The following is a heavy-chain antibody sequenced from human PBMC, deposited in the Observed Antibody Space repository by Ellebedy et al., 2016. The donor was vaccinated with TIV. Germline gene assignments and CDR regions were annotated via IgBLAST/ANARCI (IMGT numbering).Heavy chain of an antibody. CDR1: GFTFSSYA. V-gene: IGHV3-23*01. CDR2: ISGSGGST. CDR3: AKYSYSSGWYGAYYFDY. D-gene: IGHD6-19*01. Sequence: PGGSLRLSCAASGFTFSSYAMSWVRQAPGKGLEWVSAISGSGGSTYYADSVKGRFTISRDNSKNTLYLQMNSLRAEDTAVYYCAKYSYSSGWYGAYYFDYWGQGTLVTISS. J-gene: IGHJ4*02.